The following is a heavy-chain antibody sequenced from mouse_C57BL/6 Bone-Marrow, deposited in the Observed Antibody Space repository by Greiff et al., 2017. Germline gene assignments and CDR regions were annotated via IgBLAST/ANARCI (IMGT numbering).Heavy chain of an antibody. J-gene: IGHJ3*01. D-gene: IGHD1-1*01. Sequence: VQLQQPGAELVKPGASVKLSCKASGYTFTSYWMHWVKQRPGQGLEWIGMIHPDSGSTNSNEKFKGKATLTVDKSSSTAYMQSSSLTSEDSAVYFCARYDYCSKDGFAYWGQGTLVTVSA. CDR2: IHPDSGST. CDR1: GYTFTSYW. CDR3: ARYDYCSKDGFAY. V-gene: IGHV1-64*01.